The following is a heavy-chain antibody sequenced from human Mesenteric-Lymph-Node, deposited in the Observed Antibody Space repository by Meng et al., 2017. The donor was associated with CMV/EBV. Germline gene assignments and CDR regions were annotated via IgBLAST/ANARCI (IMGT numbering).Heavy chain of an antibody. CDR3: AKDPGYSSGWYEWDFQH. CDR1: GFTFSNYV. J-gene: IGHJ1*01. Sequence: LSLTCAASGFTFSNYVMNWVRQAPGKGLEWVSGISGIGHTHYADSVKGRFTISRDNSKNTLYLQMNSLRAEDTAVYYCAKDPGYSSGWYEWDFQHWGQGTLVTVSS. D-gene: IGHD6-19*01. CDR2: ISGIGHT. V-gene: IGHV3-23*01.